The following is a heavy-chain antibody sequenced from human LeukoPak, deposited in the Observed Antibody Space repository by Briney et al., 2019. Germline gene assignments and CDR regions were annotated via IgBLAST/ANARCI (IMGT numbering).Heavy chain of an antibody. D-gene: IGHD6-19*01. CDR2: ISYDGSNK. V-gene: IGHV3-30-3*01. Sequence: GGSLRLSCAASGFTFSSYAMHWVRQAPGKGLEWVAVISYDGSNKYYADSVKGRFTISRDNSKNTLYLQMNSLRAEGAAVYYCARGVGSSGWYYFDYWGQGTLVTVSS. CDR1: GFTFSSYA. CDR3: ARGVGSSGWYYFDY. J-gene: IGHJ4*02.